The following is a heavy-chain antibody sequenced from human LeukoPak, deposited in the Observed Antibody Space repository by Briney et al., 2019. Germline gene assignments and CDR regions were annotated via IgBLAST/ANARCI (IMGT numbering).Heavy chain of an antibody. V-gene: IGHV4-61*02. D-gene: IGHD6-13*01. CDR1: GGSISSGSYY. CDR2: IYTSGST. CDR3: ARGSYSSSWYY. J-gene: IGHJ4*02. Sequence: PSETLSLTCTVSGGSISSGSYYWSWIRQPAGKGLEWIGRIYTSGSTNYNPSLKSRVTISVDTSKNQFSLKLSSVTAADTAVYYCARGSYSSSWYYWGQGTLVTVSS.